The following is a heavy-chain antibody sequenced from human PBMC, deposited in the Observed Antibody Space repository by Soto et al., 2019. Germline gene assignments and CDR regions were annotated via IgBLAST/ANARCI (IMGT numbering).Heavy chain of an antibody. CDR2: IYYSGST. Sequence: QVQLQESGPGLVKPSQTLSLTCTVSGGSISSGGYYWSWIRQHPGKGLEWIGYIYYSGSTYYNPSLKRRVNIAVDTSKNQFSLKLSSVTAADTAVYYCASRIAAAGRDYYYYGMDVWGQGTTVTVSS. D-gene: IGHD6-13*01. V-gene: IGHV4-31*03. CDR3: ASRIAAAGRDYYYYGMDV. J-gene: IGHJ6*02. CDR1: GGSISSGGYY.